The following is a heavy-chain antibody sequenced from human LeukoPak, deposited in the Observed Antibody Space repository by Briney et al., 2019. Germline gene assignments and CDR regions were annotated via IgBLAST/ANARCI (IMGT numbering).Heavy chain of an antibody. V-gene: IGHV3-48*04. CDR1: GFTFSSYS. J-gene: IGHJ4*02. CDR3: ARDPGQAAFDY. D-gene: IGHD6-25*01. Sequence: PGGSLRLSCAASGFTFSSYSMNWVRQAPGKGLEWVSYISSSSSTIYYADSVKGRFTISRDNAKNSLYLQMNSLRAEDTAVYYCARDPGQAAFDYWGQGTPVTVSS. CDR2: ISSSSSTI.